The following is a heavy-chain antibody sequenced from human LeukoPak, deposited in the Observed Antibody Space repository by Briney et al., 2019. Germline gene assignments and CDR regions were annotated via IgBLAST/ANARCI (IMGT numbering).Heavy chain of an antibody. D-gene: IGHD3-10*01. CDR3: ARNRITMVRGVINTEMDV. V-gene: IGHV1-8*01. CDR1: GYTFTSYD. CDR2: MNPNSGNT. J-gene: IGHJ6*04. Sequence: GASVKVSCKASGYTFTSYDINWVRQAPGQGLEWMGWMNPNSGNTGYAQKFQGRVTMTRNTSISTAYMELSSLRSEDTAVYYCARNRITMVRGVINTEMDVWGKGTTVTISS.